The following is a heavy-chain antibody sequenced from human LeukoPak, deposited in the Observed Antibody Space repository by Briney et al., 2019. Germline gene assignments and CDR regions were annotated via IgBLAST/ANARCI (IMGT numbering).Heavy chain of an antibody. CDR1: GYTFTGYY. CDR2: INPSGGST. CDR3: ARGGVIAVAGGYFDY. Sequence: GASVKVSCKASGYTFTGYYMHWVRQAPGQGLEWMGIINPSGGSTSYAQKFQGRVTMTRDTSTSTVYMELSSLRSEDTAVYYCARGGVIAVAGGYFDYWGQGTLVTVSS. V-gene: IGHV1-46*03. D-gene: IGHD6-19*01. J-gene: IGHJ4*02.